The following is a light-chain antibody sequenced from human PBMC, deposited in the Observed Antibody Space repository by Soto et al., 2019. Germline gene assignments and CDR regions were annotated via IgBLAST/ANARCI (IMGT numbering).Light chain of an antibody. CDR2: LNIDGTH. CDR3: QTWGTAPL. CDR1: NGRYSFV. V-gene: IGLV4-69*01. J-gene: IGLJ2*01. Sequence: QPVLTQSPSASASLGASVKLACTLSNGRYSFVIAWHQQKPSKGPRYLMKLNIDGTHRKGDGIPDRFSGSRSGTESYLTISSLQSDDEADYYCQTWGTAPLFGGGTQLTVL.